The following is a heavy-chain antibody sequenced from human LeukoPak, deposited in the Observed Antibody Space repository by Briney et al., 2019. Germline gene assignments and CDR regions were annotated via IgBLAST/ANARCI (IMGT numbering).Heavy chain of an antibody. D-gene: IGHD3-10*01. J-gene: IGHJ4*02. CDR2: ISSISNNI. CDR1: GLTFRDSY. Sequence: GGSLTLSCAASGLTFRDSYMTWIRQAPGKGLEWVSHISSISNNIYYADSVKGRFTISRDNAKNSLYLQMNSLRVEDTAVYYCARTLNSGTKDYWGQGTLVTVSS. V-gene: IGHV3-11*01. CDR3: ARTLNSGTKDY.